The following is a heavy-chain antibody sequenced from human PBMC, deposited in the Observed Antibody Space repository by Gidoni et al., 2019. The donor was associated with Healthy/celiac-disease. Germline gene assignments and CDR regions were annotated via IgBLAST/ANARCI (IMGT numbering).Heavy chain of an antibody. D-gene: IGHD1-26*01. V-gene: IGHV1-18*01. Sequence: QVQLVQSGAEVKKPGASVKVSCKASGSTVTSYGISWVRQAPGQGLEWMGWISAYNGNTNYAQKLQGRVTMTTDTSTSTAYMELRSLRSDDTAVYYCARVISGSYSGYYYYYMDVWGKGTTVTVSS. CDR1: GSTVTSYG. CDR2: ISAYNGNT. J-gene: IGHJ6*03. CDR3: ARVISGSYSGYYYYYMDV.